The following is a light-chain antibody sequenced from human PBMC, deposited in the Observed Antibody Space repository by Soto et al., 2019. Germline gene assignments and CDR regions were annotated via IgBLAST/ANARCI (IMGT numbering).Light chain of an antibody. CDR1: SADVGAFDY. Sequence: QSALTQPPSASGSPGQSITISCTGTSADVGAFDYVSWYQKHPGKAPKVIIYDVTKRPSGVPDRFSGSKSGNTASLTDSGLQSDDEADYYCSSYGGSNNLIFGGGTKLTVL. V-gene: IGLV2-8*01. CDR2: DVT. CDR3: SSYGGSNNLI. J-gene: IGLJ2*01.